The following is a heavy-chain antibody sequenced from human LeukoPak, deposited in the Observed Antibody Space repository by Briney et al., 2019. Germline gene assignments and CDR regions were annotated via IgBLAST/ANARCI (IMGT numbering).Heavy chain of an antibody. V-gene: IGHV3-74*03. CDR1: GFTFSSFW. Sequence: PGGSLRLSCAASGFTFSSFWMHWVRQAPGKGLVWVSRVSDDGNTTTYADSVKGRFTISRDNAKNTLYLQMNSLRPEDTAVYYCVRHNAARAFDIWGQGTMVIVSS. D-gene: IGHD1-1*01. J-gene: IGHJ3*02. CDR2: VSDDGNTT. CDR3: VRHNAARAFDI.